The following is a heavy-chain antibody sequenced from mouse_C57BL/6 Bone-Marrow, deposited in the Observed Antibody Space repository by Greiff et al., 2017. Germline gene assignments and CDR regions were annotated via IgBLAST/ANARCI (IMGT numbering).Heavy chain of an antibody. D-gene: IGHD1-1*01. V-gene: IGHV5-9*01. J-gene: IGHJ1*03. Sequence: EVKLMESGGGLVKPGGSLKLSCAASGFTFSSYTMSWVRQTPEKRLEWVATISGGGGNTYYPDSVKGRFTISRDNAKNTLYLQMSSLRSEDTALYYCATLGSSWWYFDVWGTGTTVTVSS. CDR1: GFTFSSYT. CDR2: ISGGGGNT. CDR3: ATLGSSWWYFDV.